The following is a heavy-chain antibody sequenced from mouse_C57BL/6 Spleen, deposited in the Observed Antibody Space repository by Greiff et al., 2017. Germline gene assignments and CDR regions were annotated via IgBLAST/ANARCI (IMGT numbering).Heavy chain of an antibody. D-gene: IGHD2-4*01. CDR3: TRRGLRPWFAY. CDR2: IRNKANNHAT. Sequence: EVQGVESGGGLVQPGGSMKLSCAASGFTFSDAWMDWVRQSPEKGLEWVAEIRNKANNHATYYAESVKGRFTISRDDSKSSVYLQMNSLRAEDTGIYYCTRRGLRPWFAYWGQGTLVTVSA. V-gene: IGHV6-6*01. J-gene: IGHJ3*01. CDR1: GFTFSDAW.